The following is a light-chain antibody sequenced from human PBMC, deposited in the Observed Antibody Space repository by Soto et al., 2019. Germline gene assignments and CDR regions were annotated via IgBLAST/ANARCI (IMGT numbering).Light chain of an antibody. CDR1: QHISEY. CDR2: DAS. V-gene: IGKV1-33*01. J-gene: IGKJ4*01. Sequence: DIQTTQSPSSLSASVGDRVTITCQASQHISEYLNWYQYKPGKAPKLLITDASNLKTGVPSRFSGSGSGTEYTFTINSLQPEDIATYYCQQYENFPLTFGGGTKVDIK. CDR3: QQYENFPLT.